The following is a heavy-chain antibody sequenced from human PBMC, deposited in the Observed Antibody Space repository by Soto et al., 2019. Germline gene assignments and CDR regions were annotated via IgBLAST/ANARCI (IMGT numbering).Heavy chain of an antibody. D-gene: IGHD3-9*01. J-gene: IGHJ5*02. CDR3: ATSPLHHDAILTGCDS. V-gene: IGHV3-30*03. Sequence: QVHLEESGGGVGQPGRSLRLSCAASGFTFGTYAMHWVRQAPGKGLEWVAVTSYDGRHTYYADSVKGRFTISRDNSKTALYLEMNSLRVEDTGVYYCATSPLHHDAILTGCDSWGQGTQVTVSS. CDR1: GFTFGTYA. CDR2: TSYDGRHT.